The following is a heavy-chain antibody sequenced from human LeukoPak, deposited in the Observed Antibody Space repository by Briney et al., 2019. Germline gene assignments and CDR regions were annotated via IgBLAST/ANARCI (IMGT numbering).Heavy chain of an antibody. CDR3: ARDGGYSSHDY. D-gene: IGHD6-19*01. CDR2: ISYTGTT. V-gene: IGHV4-59*01. CDR1: GGSISSYY. J-gene: IGHJ4*02. Sequence: SETLSLTCTVSGGSISSYYWNWIRQPPGKGLEWIGYISYTGTTNYNPSLKSRVTISVDTSKSQFSLKLSSVTAADTAVYYCARDGGYSSHDYWGQGTLVTVSS.